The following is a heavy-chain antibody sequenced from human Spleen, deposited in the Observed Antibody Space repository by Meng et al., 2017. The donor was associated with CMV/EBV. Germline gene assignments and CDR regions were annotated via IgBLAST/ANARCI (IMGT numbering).Heavy chain of an antibody. CDR3: ARDPPTIFGVDHNNWFDP. CDR1: FTGYY. D-gene: IGHD3-3*01. CDR2: INPNSGGT. V-gene: IGHV1-2*02. J-gene: IGHJ5*02. Sequence: FTGYYRHCVRQAPGQGLEWMGWINPNSGGTNYAQKFQGRVTMTRDTSISTAYMELSRLTSDDTAVYYCARDPPTIFGVDHNNWFDPWGQGTLVTVSS.